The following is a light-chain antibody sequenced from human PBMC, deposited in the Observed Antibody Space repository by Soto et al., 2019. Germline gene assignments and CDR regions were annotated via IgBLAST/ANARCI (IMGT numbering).Light chain of an antibody. CDR1: QSVDNN. J-gene: IGKJ1*01. V-gene: IGKV3-15*01. CDR3: QQYNDWPLT. Sequence: EIVLTQSPAPLYFSPGESATLSCRASQSVDNNHVAWYQQRRGLPPRLLIYGAFTRATGVPARFSGTGSGTEFTLTISSLQSEDFALYYCQQYNDWPLTFGQGTKV. CDR2: GAF.